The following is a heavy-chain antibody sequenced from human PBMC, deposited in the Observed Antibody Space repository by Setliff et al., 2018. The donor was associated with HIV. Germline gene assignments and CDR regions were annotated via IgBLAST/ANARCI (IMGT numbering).Heavy chain of an antibody. J-gene: IGHJ4*02. CDR2: SRSKAYGGTT. Sequence: GGSLRLSCTPSGFTFGDYAMSWVRQAPGKGLEWVGFSRSKAYGGTTEYAASVKGRFTISRDDSKSIAYLQMNSLKTEDTAVYYCTSAFADYAYWYFDCWGQGTLVTVSS. CDR3: TSAFADYAYWYFDC. D-gene: IGHD2-8*02. V-gene: IGHV3-49*04. CDR1: GFTFGDYA.